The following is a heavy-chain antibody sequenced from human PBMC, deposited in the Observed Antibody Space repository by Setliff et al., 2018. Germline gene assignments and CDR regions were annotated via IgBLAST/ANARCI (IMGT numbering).Heavy chain of an antibody. J-gene: IGHJ4*02. CDR3: ARVDNFWSGYTRDYFDY. CDR2: INQSGST. D-gene: IGHD3-3*01. Sequence: SETLSLTCGGYGGSLSDYYWSWIRQPPGKGLEWIGEINQSGSTTYNPSLKGRVTISVDTSKNQFSLKLSSVTAADTAVYYCARVDNFWSGYTRDYFDYWGQGTLVTVSS. V-gene: IGHV4-34*01. CDR1: GGSLSDYY.